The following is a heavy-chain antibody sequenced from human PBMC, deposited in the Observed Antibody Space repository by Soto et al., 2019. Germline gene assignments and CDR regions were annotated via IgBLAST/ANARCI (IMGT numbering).Heavy chain of an antibody. CDR3: ARVREPYYYDSSGSFDP. V-gene: IGHV3-48*01. CDR1: GFTFSSYS. CDR2: ISSSSSTI. D-gene: IGHD3-22*01. Sequence: EVQLVESGGGLVQPGGSLRLSCAASGFTFSSYSMNWVRQAPGKGLEWVSYISSSSSTIYYADSVKGRFTISRDNAKNSLSLQMNSLVAEDTAVYYCARVREPYYYDSSGSFDPWGQGTLVTVSS. J-gene: IGHJ5*02.